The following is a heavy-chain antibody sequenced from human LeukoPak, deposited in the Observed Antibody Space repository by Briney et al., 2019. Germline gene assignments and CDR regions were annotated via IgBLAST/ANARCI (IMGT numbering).Heavy chain of an antibody. J-gene: IGHJ4*02. Sequence: PGGSLRLSCVAYGFTFSNSAMTWVRQAPGKGLEWVANIKEDGSEDYYADSVKGRFAISKDNAKNSLYLQMNSLRAEDTAMYYCARDADGYEDWGQGTLVTVSS. D-gene: IGHD5-18*01. V-gene: IGHV3-7*01. CDR1: GFTFSNSA. CDR3: ARDADGYED. CDR2: IKEDGSED.